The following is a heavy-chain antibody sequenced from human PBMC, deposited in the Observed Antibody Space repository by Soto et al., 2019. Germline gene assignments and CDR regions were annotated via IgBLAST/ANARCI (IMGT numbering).Heavy chain of an antibody. V-gene: IGHV4-39*01. D-gene: IGHD6-13*01. CDR2: IYATGNT. Sequence: QLQLQESGPGLVKPSETLSLSYTVSGGSISSSFYWGWIRQPPGKGLEWIGSIYATGNTYYNPSLKGRVTIAADPSKNQFSLNLISVTAADTAVYYCRSSSRYSTDVWGQGATVTVSS. CDR3: RSSSRYSTDV. CDR1: GGSISSSFY. J-gene: IGHJ6*02.